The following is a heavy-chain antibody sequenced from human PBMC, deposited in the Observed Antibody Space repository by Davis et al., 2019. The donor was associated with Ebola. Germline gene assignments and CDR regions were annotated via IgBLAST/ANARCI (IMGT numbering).Heavy chain of an antibody. V-gene: IGHV1-8*01. D-gene: IGHD6-6*01. J-gene: IGHJ6*02. CDR1: GYTFTSYD. CDR2: MNPNSGNT. Sequence: AASVKVSCKASGYTFTSYDINWVRQATGQGLEWMGWMNPNSGNTGYAQKFQGRVTMTRNTSISTAYMELSSLRSEDTAVYYCARDNGGSSPHYYYYYYGMDVWGQGTTVTVSS. CDR3: ARDNGGSSPHYYYYYYGMDV.